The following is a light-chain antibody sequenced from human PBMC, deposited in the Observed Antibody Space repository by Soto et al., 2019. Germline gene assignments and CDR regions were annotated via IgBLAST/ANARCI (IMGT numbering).Light chain of an antibody. J-gene: IGKJ1*01. CDR1: QGSSTY. V-gene: IGKV1-8*01. CDR3: QQYYSYPWT. CDR2: AAS. Sequence: ATPLTQSPSSFSASTGDRVTITCRVSQGSSTYLAWYQQKPGKALKLLIYAASTLQSGVPSRFSGSGSGTDFTLTIRCLQSEDFATYYCQQYYSYPWTFGQGTKVDI.